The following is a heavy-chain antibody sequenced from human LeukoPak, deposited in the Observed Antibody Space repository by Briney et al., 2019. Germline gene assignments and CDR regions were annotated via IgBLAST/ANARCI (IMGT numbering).Heavy chain of an antibody. J-gene: IGHJ6*02. V-gene: IGHV3-73*01. CDR2: IRSKANSYAT. CDR1: GFTFSGSA. D-gene: IGHD5-18*01. Sequence: PGGSLRLSCAASGFTFSGSAMHWVRQASGKGLEWVGRIRSKANSYATAYAASVKGRFTISRDDSKNTAYLQMNSLKTEDTAVYYCTRQQGDTAWDYYYYGMDVWGQGTTVTVSS. CDR3: TRQQGDTAWDYYYYGMDV.